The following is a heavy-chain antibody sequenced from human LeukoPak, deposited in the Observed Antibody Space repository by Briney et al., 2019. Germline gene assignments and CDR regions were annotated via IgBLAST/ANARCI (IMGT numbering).Heavy chain of an antibody. CDR2: ISSSSSYI. CDR3: VRDSYSRDLDY. D-gene: IGHD3-22*01. Sequence: TGGSLRLSCAASGFTFNTYSMNWVRQAPGKGLEWVSSISSSSSYIYYADSVKGRFTISRDNAKNSLYLQMNSLRAEDTAVYYCVRDSYSRDLDYWGQGTLVTVSS. CDR1: GFTFNTYS. J-gene: IGHJ4*02. V-gene: IGHV3-21*01.